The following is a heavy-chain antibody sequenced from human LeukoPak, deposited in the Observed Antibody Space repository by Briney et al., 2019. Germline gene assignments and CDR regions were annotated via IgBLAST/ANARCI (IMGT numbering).Heavy chain of an antibody. Sequence: LRLSCAASGFTFSDYYMSWIRQAPGKGLEWIGNIYYNGRTYYSPSLKSRGTISVDTSNNQFSLKLSSVTAADTAVYYCARITDRTIFGEIMHGFDIWGQGTPVTVSS. CDR3: ARITDRTIFGEIMHGFDI. CDR2: IYYNGRT. CDR1: GFTFSDYY. D-gene: IGHD3-3*01. J-gene: IGHJ3*02. V-gene: IGHV4-38-2*01.